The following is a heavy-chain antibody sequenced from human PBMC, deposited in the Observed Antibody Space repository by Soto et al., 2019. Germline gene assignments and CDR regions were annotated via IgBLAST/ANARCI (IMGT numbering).Heavy chain of an antibody. V-gene: IGHV3-23*01. CDR1: GFTFSSYA. D-gene: IGHD6-6*01. CDR2: ISGSGGST. CDR3: ANVIEYSSSSSLFYY. J-gene: IGHJ4*02. Sequence: GGSLRLSCAASGFTFSSYAMSWGRQAPGKGLEGVSAISGSGGSTYYADSVKGRFTISRDNSKNTLYLQMNSLRAEDTAVYYRANVIEYSSSSSLFYYWGQGPLVTVSS.